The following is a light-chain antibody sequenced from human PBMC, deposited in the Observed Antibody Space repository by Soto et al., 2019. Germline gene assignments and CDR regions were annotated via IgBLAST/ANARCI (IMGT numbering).Light chain of an antibody. CDR1: QSISSN. Sequence: EFVLTQSPGTLSLSPGERATLSCRASQSISSNYLAWYQQKPGQAPRLLIYDTSNRATGIPARFSGSGSGTDFTLTISSLEPEDFAIYFCQQRQYWPPITFGQGTRLEIK. J-gene: IGKJ5*01. V-gene: IGKV3-11*01. CDR3: QQRQYWPPIT. CDR2: DTS.